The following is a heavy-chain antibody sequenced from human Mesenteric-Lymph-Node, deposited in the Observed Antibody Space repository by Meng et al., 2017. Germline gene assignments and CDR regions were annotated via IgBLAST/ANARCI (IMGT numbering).Heavy chain of an antibody. CDR1: GYTFPTYG. Sequence: QMQTVQSRYDLKKPGASVRISCKAFGYTFPTYGMNWVRQAPGKGLEWMGWINTNTGKPTYAQGLTGRFVFSLDTSVSTAYLQISSLKAEDTAVYYCARDSEAADYWGQGTLVTVSS. CDR2: INTNTGKP. V-gene: IGHV7-4-1*02. J-gene: IGHJ4*02. D-gene: IGHD6-25*01. CDR3: ARDSEAADY.